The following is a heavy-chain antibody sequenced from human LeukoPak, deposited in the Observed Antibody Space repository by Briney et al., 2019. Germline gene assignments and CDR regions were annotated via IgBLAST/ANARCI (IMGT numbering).Heavy chain of an antibody. CDR3: AKVIKRGDGDPYYYYYGMDV. CDR2: ISGSGGST. CDR1: GFIFSSYA. V-gene: IGHV3-23*01. D-gene: IGHD4-17*01. Sequence: PGGSLRLSCEASGFIFSSYAMSWVRQPPGKGLDWVSAISGSGGSTYYADSVRGRFTISGDNSKNTLYLQMNSLRAEDTAVYYCAKVIKRGDGDPYYYYYGMDVWGQGTTVTVSS. J-gene: IGHJ6*02.